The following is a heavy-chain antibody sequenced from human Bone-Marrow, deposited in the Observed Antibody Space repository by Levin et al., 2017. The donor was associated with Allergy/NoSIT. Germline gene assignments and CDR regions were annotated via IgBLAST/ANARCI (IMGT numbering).Heavy chain of an antibody. J-gene: IGHJ4*02. V-gene: IGHV4-39*01. CDR1: GDSVSNNDYY. D-gene: IGHD3-10*01. CDR3: VSFGGSGTFLSRFDH. CDR2: IYYSGSA. Sequence: SETLSLTCTVSGDSVSNNDYYWGWIRQSPGKGLEWIGSIYYSGSAYYNPSLKSRVTMSVDTSKSQFSLRLTSVTAADTARYYCVSFGGSGTFLSRFDHWGQGTLGIVSS.